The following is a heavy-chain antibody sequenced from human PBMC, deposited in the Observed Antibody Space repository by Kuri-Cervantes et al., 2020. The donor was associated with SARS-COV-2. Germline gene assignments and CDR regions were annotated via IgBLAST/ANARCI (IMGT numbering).Heavy chain of an antibody. D-gene: IGHD7-27*01. V-gene: IGHV3-21*01. CDR3: AREEGGELGEAFDY. CDR2: IDSSSYYI. CDR1: GFTFSGYS. Sequence: GESLKTSCAASGFTFSGYSMNWIRQAPGKGQEWVASIDSSSYYIYHADSVKGRLTISRDNAKTSLYLQMNSLKPEDTAVYYCAREEGGELGEAFDYWGQGALVTVSS. J-gene: IGHJ4*02.